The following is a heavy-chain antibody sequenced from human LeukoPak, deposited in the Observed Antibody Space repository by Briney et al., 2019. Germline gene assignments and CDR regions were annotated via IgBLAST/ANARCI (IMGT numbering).Heavy chain of an antibody. J-gene: IGHJ1*01. CDR2: ISSSSSTI. D-gene: IGHD6-13*01. CDR3: ARASAAAGTGLSYFQH. CDR1: GLTFSSYS. Sequence: GGSLRLSCAASGLTFSSYSMNWVRQAPGKGLEWVSYISSSSSTIYYADSVKGRFTISRDNAKNSLYLQMNSLRAEDTAVYYCARASAAAGTGLSYFQHWGQGTLVTVSS. V-gene: IGHV3-48*04.